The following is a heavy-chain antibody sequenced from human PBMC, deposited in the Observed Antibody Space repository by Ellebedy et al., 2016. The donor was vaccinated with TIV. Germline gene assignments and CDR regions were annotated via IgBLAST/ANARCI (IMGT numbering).Heavy chain of an antibody. CDR1: GLTLSTYA. J-gene: IGHJ4*02. V-gene: IGHV3-23*01. D-gene: IGHD6-13*01. CDR2: IGPRSDYT. CDR3: ARLGVIAAAGASDY. Sequence: GESLKISCAASGLTLSTYAMAWVRQAPGKGLEWVAAIGPRSDYTFYADSVKGRFTVFRDNSKNTLYMQMHSLRAEDTAVYYCARLGVIAAAGASDYWGQGTLVIVSS.